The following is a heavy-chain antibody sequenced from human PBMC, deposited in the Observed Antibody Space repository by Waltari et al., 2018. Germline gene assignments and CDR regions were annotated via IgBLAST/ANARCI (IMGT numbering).Heavy chain of an antibody. V-gene: IGHV4-34*01. CDR1: GGSFSGYY. Sequence: QVQLQQWGAGLLKPSETLSLTCAVHGGSFSGYYWSWIRQPPGKGLEWIGEINHSGSTNYNPSLKSRVTISVDTSKNQFSLKLSSVTAADTAVYYCAIYGDYDSLDYYYYGMDVWGQGTTVTVSS. CDR2: INHSGST. J-gene: IGHJ6*02. D-gene: IGHD5-12*01. CDR3: AIYGDYDSLDYYYYGMDV.